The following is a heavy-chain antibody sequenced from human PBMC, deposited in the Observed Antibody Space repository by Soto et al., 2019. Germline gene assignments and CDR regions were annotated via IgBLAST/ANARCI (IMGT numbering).Heavy chain of an antibody. Sequence: EVQLLESGGGLVQPGGSLRLSCAASGFTFRSYAMSWVRLAPGKGLEWVSVVSGNGLTTYTADSVKGRFTISRDNSKNTFYMQMNSLRAEDTALYYCAKDRSFQMRGEPYFDLWGRGTLVSVSA. D-gene: IGHD2-21*01. V-gene: IGHV3-23*01. CDR3: AKDRSFQMRGEPYFDL. CDR1: GFTFRSYA. CDR2: VSGNGLTT. J-gene: IGHJ2*01.